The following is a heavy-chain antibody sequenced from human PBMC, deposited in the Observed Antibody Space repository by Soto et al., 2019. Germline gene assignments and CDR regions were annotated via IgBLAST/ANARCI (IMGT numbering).Heavy chain of an antibody. CDR1: GYSFSNYW. CDR2: IYPADSDT. J-gene: IGHJ4*02. Sequence: PGESLKISCKGSGYSFSNYWIGWVRQIPGKGLEWMGMIYPADSDTKYSPSFEGQVTISADRSISTAYLQWSGLKASDTAMYYCARHSRSLSLTGATYFEFWGQGALVTVSS. D-gene: IGHD1-7*01. CDR3: ARHSRSLSLTGATYFEF. V-gene: IGHV5-51*01.